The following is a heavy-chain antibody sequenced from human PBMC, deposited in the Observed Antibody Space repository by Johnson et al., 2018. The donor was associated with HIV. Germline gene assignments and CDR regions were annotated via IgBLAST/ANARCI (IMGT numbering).Heavy chain of an antibody. V-gene: IGHV3-33*06. CDR2: IWYDGSNK. J-gene: IGHJ3*02. D-gene: IGHD3-22*01. Sequence: QVQLVESGGGVVQPGGSLRLSCAASGFTFSNYGMHWVRQAPGKGLEWVSVIWYDGSNKYYTDSVKGRFTISRDNSKNTLFLQMNSLRAEDTAVYYCAKGDCYDSSGPDAFDIWGQGTMVTVSS. CDR1: GFTFSNYG. CDR3: AKGDCYDSSGPDAFDI.